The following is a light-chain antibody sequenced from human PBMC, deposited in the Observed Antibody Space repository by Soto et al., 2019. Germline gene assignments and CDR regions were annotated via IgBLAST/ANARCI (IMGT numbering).Light chain of an antibody. CDR1: SSDIGSYDH. CDR3: ISYTDRQSYL. Sequence: QSVLTQPASVSGSPGQSITISCSGTSSDIGSYDHVAWYQQFPGKSPKLISYAVSDGPSGVSDRFSGSKSGIAASLTISGLRTEGEADYYCISYTDRQSYLFGTGTKVTGL. V-gene: IGLV2-14*03. J-gene: IGLJ1*01. CDR2: AVS.